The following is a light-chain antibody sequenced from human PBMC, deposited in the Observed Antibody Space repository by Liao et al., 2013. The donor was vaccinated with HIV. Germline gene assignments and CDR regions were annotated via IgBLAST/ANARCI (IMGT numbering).Light chain of an antibody. CDR2: QDS. CDR3: QVWDSSSDPPVV. CDR1: KLGDKY. Sequence: SYELTQPPSVSVSPGQTASITCSGDKLGDKYACWYQQKPGQSPVLVIYQDSKRPSGIPERFSGSNSGNTATLTISGTQAMDEADYYCQVWDSSSDPPVVFGGGTKLTVL. J-gene: IGLJ2*01. V-gene: IGLV3-1*01.